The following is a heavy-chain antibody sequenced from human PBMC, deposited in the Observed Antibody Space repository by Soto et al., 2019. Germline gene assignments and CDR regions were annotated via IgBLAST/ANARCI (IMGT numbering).Heavy chain of an antibody. D-gene: IGHD3-22*01. CDR3: ARSTLFTTRYFDL. V-gene: IGHV4-39*01. CDR1: GGSISSSSYY. J-gene: IGHJ2*01. Sequence: QLQLQESGPGLVKPSETLSLTCTVSGGSISSSSYYWGWIRQPPGKGLEWIGSIYYSGSTYYNPSLKSRVTISVDTSKNQFSLKLSSVTAADTAVYYCARSTLFTTRYFDLWGRGTLVTVSS. CDR2: IYYSGST.